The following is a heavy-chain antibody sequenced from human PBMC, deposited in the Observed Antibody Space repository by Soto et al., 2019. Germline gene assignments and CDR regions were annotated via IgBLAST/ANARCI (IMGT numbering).Heavy chain of an antibody. CDR3: ASVREAKDGSVPPLAAFDI. J-gene: IGHJ3*02. CDR1: GGTFSSYA. D-gene: IGHD3-10*01. V-gene: IGHV1-69*13. CDR2: IIPIFGTA. Sequence: SVKVCCKASGGTFSSYAISWVRQAPGEGLEWMGGIIPIFGTANYAQKFQGRVTITADESTSTAYMELSSLRSEDTAVYYCASVREAKDGSVPPLAAFDIWGQGTMVTV.